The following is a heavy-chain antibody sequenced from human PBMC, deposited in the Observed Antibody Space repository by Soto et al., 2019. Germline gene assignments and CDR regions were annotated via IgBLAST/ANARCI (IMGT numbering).Heavy chain of an antibody. CDR2: TYSGGST. V-gene: IGHV3-66*01. Sequence: ESGGGSVQPGGSLRLSCAASGFAVSSNHMTWVRQAPGKGLEWVSVTYSGGSTDYADSVKGRFTISRDNSENTLYLHMNSLRDEDTAVYYCATGVNYRPILGWGQGTLVTVSS. D-gene: IGHD3-16*01. CDR1: GFAVSSNH. CDR3: ATGVNYRPILG. J-gene: IGHJ4*02.